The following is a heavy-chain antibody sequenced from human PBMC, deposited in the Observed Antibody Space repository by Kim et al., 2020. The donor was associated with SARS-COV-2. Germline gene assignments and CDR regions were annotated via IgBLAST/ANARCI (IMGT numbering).Heavy chain of an antibody. V-gene: IGHV4-39*01. J-gene: IGHJ4*02. Sequence: KSRVTISVDTSKNQFSLKLSSVTAADTAVYYCAEGPYGDYPDPTAYYFDYWGQGTLVTVSS. D-gene: IGHD4-17*01. CDR3: AEGPYGDYPDPTAYYFDY.